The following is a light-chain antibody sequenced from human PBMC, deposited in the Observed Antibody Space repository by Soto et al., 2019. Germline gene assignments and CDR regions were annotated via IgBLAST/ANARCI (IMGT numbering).Light chain of an antibody. J-gene: IGKJ4*01. CDR3: QQYNSYPLT. Sequence: DIQMTQSPSTLSASVGDRVTITCRASQSISTWLAWYQQKPGKAPKLLIYKASSLEGGVPSRFSGSGSGTEFTLTISSLQPDDFTSYYCQQYNSYPLTFGGGTRWIS. V-gene: IGKV1-5*03. CDR2: KAS. CDR1: QSISTW.